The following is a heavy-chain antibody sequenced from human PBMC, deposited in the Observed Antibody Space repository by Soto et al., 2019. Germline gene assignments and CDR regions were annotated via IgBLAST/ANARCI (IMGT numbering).Heavy chain of an antibody. CDR1: GGSVSSSSDD. CDR2: IYYSGST. D-gene: IGHD6-25*01. V-gene: IGHV4-39*01. Sequence: PSWTLSLSSTVSGGSVSSSSDDWSWIRQPPGKGLEWIGSIYYSGSTYYNPSLKSRVTISVDTSKNQFSLKLSSVTAADTAVYYCARRGKDYYYGLDVWGQGTTVTVSS. J-gene: IGHJ6*02. CDR3: ARRGKDYYYGLDV.